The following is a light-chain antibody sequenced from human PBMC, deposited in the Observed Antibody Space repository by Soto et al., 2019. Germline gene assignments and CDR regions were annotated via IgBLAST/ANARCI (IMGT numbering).Light chain of an antibody. CDR3: QTWGTGPWV. J-gene: IGLJ3*02. CDR2: LNSDGSH. V-gene: IGLV4-69*01. CDR1: SGHSSYA. Sequence: QPVLTQSPSASASLGASVKLTCTLSSGHSSYAIAWHQQQPEKGPRYLMKLNSDGSHSKGDGIPDRFSGSSSGAERYLTISSLQSEDEADYYCQTWGTGPWVFGGGTKLTAL.